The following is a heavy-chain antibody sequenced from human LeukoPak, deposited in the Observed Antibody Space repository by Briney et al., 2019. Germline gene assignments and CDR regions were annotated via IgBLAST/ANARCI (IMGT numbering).Heavy chain of an antibody. Sequence: SETLSLTCTVSGGSISSYYWSWIRQPPGKGLEWIGYIYYSGSTNYNPSLKSRVTISVDTSENQFSLKLSSVTAADTAVYYCARDSRGTYCSGGSCYSVWGQGTLVTVSS. D-gene: IGHD2-15*01. J-gene: IGHJ4*02. CDR2: IYYSGST. CDR3: ARDSRGTYCSGGSCYSV. CDR1: GGSISSYY. V-gene: IGHV4-59*01.